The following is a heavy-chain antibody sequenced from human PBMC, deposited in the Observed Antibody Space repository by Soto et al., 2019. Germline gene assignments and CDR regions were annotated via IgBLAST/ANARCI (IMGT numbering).Heavy chain of an antibody. CDR2: IKRDGGDT. Sequence: EVQLVESGGGLVQPGGSLRLSCEAPGFTFITYWLGGFGQAPGKGWEWWAKIKRDGGDTYYVDSVRGRFTISRDNDENSVYLQMNSLRAEDTAVYYCARLYPGSGWPYHYYGMDVWGQGTTVTVSS. V-gene: IGHV3-7*01. CDR1: GFTFITYW. CDR3: ARLYPGSGWPYHYYGMDV. D-gene: IGHD6-19*01. J-gene: IGHJ6*02.